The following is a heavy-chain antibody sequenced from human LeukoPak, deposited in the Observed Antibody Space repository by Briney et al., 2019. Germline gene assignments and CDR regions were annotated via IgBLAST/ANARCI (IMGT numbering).Heavy chain of an antibody. Sequence: PSETLSLTCAVYGGSFSGYYWSWIRQLPGKGLEWIGEINHSGSTNYNPSLKSRVTISVDTSKNQFSLKLSSVTAADTAVYYCARAHIGSGYFDYWGQGTLVTVCS. V-gene: IGHV4-34*01. CDR3: ARAHIGSGYFDY. J-gene: IGHJ4*02. D-gene: IGHD2-21*01. CDR1: GGSFSGYY. CDR2: INHSGST.